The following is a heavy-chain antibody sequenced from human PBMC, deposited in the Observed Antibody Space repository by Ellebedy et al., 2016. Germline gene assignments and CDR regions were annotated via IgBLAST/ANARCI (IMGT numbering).Heavy chain of an antibody. V-gene: IGHV3-21*01. D-gene: IGHD4-17*01. Sequence: GGSLRLXXAASGFTFSSYSINWVRQAPGKGLEWVSSISDSASYIYYADSVKGRFTISRDNAENSLYLQMNSLRAEDTAVYYCARVTGSVDYGDYWGQGTLVTVSS. CDR3: ARVTGSVDYGDY. CDR1: GFTFSSYS. CDR2: ISDSASYI. J-gene: IGHJ4*02.